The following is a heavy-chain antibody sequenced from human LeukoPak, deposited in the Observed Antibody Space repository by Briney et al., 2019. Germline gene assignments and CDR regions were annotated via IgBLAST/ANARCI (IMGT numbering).Heavy chain of an antibody. J-gene: IGHJ4*02. Sequence: PSETLSLTCTVSGGSVSSGSYYWSWIRQPPGEGLDWIGYVYYSGSINYNPSLKSRVTISVDAPKNQFSLKLSSVTAADTAVYYCARGNYDSSGYLFDYWGQGTLVTVSS. CDR3: ARGNYDSSGYLFDY. CDR2: VYYSGSI. D-gene: IGHD3-22*01. V-gene: IGHV4-61*01. CDR1: GGSVSSGSYY.